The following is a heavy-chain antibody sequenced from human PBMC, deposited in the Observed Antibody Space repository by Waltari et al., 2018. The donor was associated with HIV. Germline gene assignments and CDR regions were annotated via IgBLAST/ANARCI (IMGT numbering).Heavy chain of an antibody. CDR3: ASGSALLRGVPDYYFEY. Sequence: QVQLVQSGAEVKKPGASVKVSCRASGFTFISFGINWGRQAPGQGLEWMGWLRGYNRNTNSAQKFQGRVTLTTDTSTTTAYMELRNLRSDDTAVYYCASGSALLRGVPDYYFEYWGQGTLVTVSS. CDR2: LRGYNRNT. D-gene: IGHD3-3*01. CDR1: GFTFISFG. J-gene: IGHJ4*02. V-gene: IGHV1-18*01.